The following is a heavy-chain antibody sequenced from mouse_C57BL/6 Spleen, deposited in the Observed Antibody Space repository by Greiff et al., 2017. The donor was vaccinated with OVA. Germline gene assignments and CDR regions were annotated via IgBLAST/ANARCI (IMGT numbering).Heavy chain of an antibody. J-gene: IGHJ2*01. D-gene: IGHD1-1*01. CDR2: IYWDDDK. CDR3: ARRTLYYGSSYFDY. V-gene: IGHV8-12*01. Sequence: QVTLKVCGPGILQSSQTLSLTCSFSGFSLSTSGMGVSWIRQPSGKGLEWLAHIYWDDDKRYNPSLKSRLTISKDTSRNQVFLKITSVDTADTATYYCARRTLYYGSSYFDYWGQGTTLTVSS. CDR1: GFSLSTSGMG.